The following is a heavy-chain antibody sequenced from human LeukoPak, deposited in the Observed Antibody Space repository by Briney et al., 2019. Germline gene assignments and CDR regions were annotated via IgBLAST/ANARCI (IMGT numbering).Heavy chain of an antibody. CDR2: ISSSGNYI. CDR1: GFTFDTYS. CDR3: ARVVATMDYYYYMDA. D-gene: IGHD5-12*01. Sequence: GGSLRLSCAASGFTFDTYSMNWVRQAPGKGLEWVSSISSSGNYIYYAHSVKGRFTISRDNAKNSLYLQMNSLRAEDTALYYCARVVATMDYYYYMDAWGKGTTVTVSS. V-gene: IGHV3-21*04. J-gene: IGHJ6*03.